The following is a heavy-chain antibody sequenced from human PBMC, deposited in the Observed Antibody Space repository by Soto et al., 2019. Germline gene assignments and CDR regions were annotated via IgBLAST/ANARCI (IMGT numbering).Heavy chain of an antibody. CDR3: ARGYGAAAGTFYFDY. V-gene: IGHV1-46*01. CDR1: GYTFTSYY. J-gene: IGHJ4*02. D-gene: IGHD6-13*01. CDR2: INPSGGST. Sequence: VASVKVSCKASGYTFTSYYMHWVRQAPGQGLEWMGIINPSGGSTSYAQKFQGRVTMTRDTSTSTAYMELSSLRSEDTAVYYCARGYGAAAGTFYFDYWGQGTLVTVSS.